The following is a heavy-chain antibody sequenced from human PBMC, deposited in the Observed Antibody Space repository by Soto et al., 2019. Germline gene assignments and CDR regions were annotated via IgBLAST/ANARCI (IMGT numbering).Heavy chain of an antibody. CDR2: IYYSGST. V-gene: IGHV4-30-4*01. CDR3: ARQNYYDSSGYKEY. D-gene: IGHD3-22*01. CDR1: GGSISSGDYY. J-gene: IGHJ4*02. Sequence: SETLSLTCTVSGGSISSGDYYWSWIRQPPGKGLEWIGYIYYSGSTYYNPPLKSRVTISVDTSKNQFSLKLSSVTAADTAVYCCARQNYYDSSGYKEYWGQGTLVTVSS.